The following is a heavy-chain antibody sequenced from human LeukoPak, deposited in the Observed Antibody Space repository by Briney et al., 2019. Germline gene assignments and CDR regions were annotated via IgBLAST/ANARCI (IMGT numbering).Heavy chain of an antibody. Sequence: KRSDTLSLTCTVSGGSISSYYWSWIRQPPGKGLEWIGYIYTSGSTSYNPSLKSRVTISVDTSKNQFSLKLSSVTAADTALYYCARQDRYCTNGVCSLNWFDPWGQGTLVTVSS. V-gene: IGHV4-4*09. CDR1: GGSISSYY. J-gene: IGHJ5*02. CDR2: IYTSGST. D-gene: IGHD2-8*01. CDR3: ARQDRYCTNGVCSLNWFDP.